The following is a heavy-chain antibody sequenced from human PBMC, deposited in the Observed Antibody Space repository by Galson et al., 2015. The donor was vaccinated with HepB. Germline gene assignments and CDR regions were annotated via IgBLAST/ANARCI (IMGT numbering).Heavy chain of an antibody. CDR2: ISSSSTYI. CDR1: GFTVSNTY. J-gene: IGHJ4*02. Sequence: SLRLSCAASGFTVSNTYMTWVRQAQGKGLEWVSSISSSSTYIYYADSVKGRFTISRDNAKNSLYLQMNSLRAEDTAVYYCASEGYSYGYFLGWGQGTLVTVSS. CDR3: ASEGYSYGYFLG. V-gene: IGHV3-21*01. D-gene: IGHD5-18*01.